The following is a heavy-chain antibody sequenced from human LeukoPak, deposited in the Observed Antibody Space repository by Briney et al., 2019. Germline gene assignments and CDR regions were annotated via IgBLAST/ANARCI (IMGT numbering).Heavy chain of an antibody. D-gene: IGHD1-26*01. CDR1: DGSISNYF. CDR2: VHYSEPT. V-gene: IGHV4-59*01. Sequence: PSETLSLTCTVSDGSISNYFWSWIRQPPGKGLEWSAYVHYSEPTNYNPSLRSRVTISLDTSKNQFSLKLRSVTAADTAVYYCARDRRRDLLHAFDIWGQGTMITVSS. CDR3: ARDRRRDLLHAFDI. J-gene: IGHJ3*02.